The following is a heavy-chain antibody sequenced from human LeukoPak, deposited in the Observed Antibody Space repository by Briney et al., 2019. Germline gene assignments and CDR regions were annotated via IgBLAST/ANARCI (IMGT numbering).Heavy chain of an antibody. J-gene: IGHJ4*02. CDR2: IYYSGST. CDR1: GGSISSYY. CDR3: ARAVRGVLYYFDY. D-gene: IGHD3-10*01. Sequence: SETLSLTCTVSGGSISSYYWSWIRQPPGKGLEWIGYIYYSGSTNYNPSLKSRVTISVDTSKNQFSLKLSSVTAADTAVYYCARAVRGVLYYFDYWGQGTLVTVSS. V-gene: IGHV4-59*08.